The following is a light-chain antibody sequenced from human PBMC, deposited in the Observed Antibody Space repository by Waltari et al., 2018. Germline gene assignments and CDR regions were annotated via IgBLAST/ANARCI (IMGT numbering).Light chain of an antibody. Sequence: EIVLTQSPGTLSLSPGERATINCRSSRTVFFSSNNKDFLSWYQQRPGQPPKLLIYWASTRESGVPDRFSGSGSGTNFTLTINGLQAEDVAVYYCQQFYITPQTFGQGTRVEIK. J-gene: IGKJ2*01. CDR3: QQFYITPQT. CDR1: RTVFFSSNNKDF. CDR2: WAS. V-gene: IGKV4-1*01.